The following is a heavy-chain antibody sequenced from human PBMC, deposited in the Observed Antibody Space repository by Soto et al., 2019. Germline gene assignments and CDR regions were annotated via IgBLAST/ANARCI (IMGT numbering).Heavy chain of an antibody. Sequence: GGSLRLSCAASGFTFSSYAMHWVRQAPGKGLEWVAVISYDGSNKYYADSVKGRFTISRDNSKNTLYLQMNSLRAEDTAVYYCARDFTIDYYYYGMDVWGQGTTVTVSS. V-gene: IGHV3-30-3*01. CDR3: ARDFTIDYYYYGMDV. D-gene: IGHD3-3*01. CDR1: GFTFSSYA. CDR2: ISYDGSNK. J-gene: IGHJ6*02.